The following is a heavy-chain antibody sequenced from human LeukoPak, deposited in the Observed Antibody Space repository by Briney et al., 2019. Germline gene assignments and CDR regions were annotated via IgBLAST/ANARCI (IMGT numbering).Heavy chain of an antibody. Sequence: GASVKASCKASGYILSDYYLHWVRQVPGQGLEWMGWINPHSGGTNYAQNFQGRVTMTRDTSISTDYMELSRLTSDDTAIYYCARDGDGRINFDYWGQGTLDTVSS. D-gene: IGHD3-10*01. V-gene: IGHV1-2*02. J-gene: IGHJ4*02. CDR2: INPHSGGT. CDR1: GYILSDYY. CDR3: ARDGDGRINFDY.